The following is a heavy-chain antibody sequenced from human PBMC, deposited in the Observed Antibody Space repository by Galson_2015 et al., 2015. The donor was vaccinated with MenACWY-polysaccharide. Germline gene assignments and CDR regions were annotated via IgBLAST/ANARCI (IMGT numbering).Heavy chain of an antibody. CDR2: IAGSGGST. CDR1: GFTFSSYA. J-gene: IGHJ4*02. CDR3: AKDSLLTY. V-gene: IGHV3-23*01. Sequence: SLRLCCAASGFTFSSYALSWIRQAPGKGLECVLTIAGSGGSTYYADSVKGRFTIFRDNSKNTLYLQMIRLRAEDTAVYYVAKDSLLTYWGQGTLVTVSS. D-gene: IGHD3-9*01.